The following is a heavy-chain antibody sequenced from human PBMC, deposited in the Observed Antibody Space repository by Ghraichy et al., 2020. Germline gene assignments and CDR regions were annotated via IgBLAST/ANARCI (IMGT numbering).Heavy chain of an antibody. J-gene: IGHJ6*02. Sequence: GGSLRLSCAASGFTFSSYSMNWVRQAPGKGLEWVSSISSSSSYIYYADSVKGRFTISRDNAKNSLYLQMNSLRAEDTAVYYCARAPVSSWVFPTLEYYYYGMDVWGQGTTVTVSS. CDR3: ARAPVSSWVFPTLEYYYYGMDV. CDR2: ISSSSSYI. V-gene: IGHV3-21*01. CDR1: GFTFSSYS. D-gene: IGHD6-13*01.